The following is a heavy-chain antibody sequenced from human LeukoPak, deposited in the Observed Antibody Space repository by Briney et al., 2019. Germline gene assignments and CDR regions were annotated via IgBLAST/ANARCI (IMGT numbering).Heavy chain of an antibody. D-gene: IGHD1-26*01. CDR1: GFTFSSAA. J-gene: IGHJ5*02. CDR3: ARDRGEHWFDP. V-gene: IGHV3-23*01. Sequence: GGSLRLSCAASGFTFSSAAMSWVRQAPGKGLEWVSAISGSGDRTYTADSVKGRFSISRDNSKDTLHLQMNSLRAEATAIYYCARDRGEHWFDPWGQGALVTVSS. CDR2: ISGSGDRT.